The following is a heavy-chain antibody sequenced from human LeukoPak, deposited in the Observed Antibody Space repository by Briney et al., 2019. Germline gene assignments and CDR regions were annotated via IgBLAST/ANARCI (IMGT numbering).Heavy chain of an antibody. J-gene: IGHJ6*04. CDR2: ISGSGGST. V-gene: IGHV3-23*01. CDR1: GFTFSSYA. D-gene: IGHD2-2*01. Sequence: GGSLRLSCAASGFTFSSYAMSWVRQAPGKGLEWVSAISGSGGSTYYADSVKGRFTISRDNSKNTLYLQMNSLRAEDTAVYYCAKSQTPVVPAAMSGMDVWGKGTTVTVSS. CDR3: AKSQTPVVPAAMSGMDV.